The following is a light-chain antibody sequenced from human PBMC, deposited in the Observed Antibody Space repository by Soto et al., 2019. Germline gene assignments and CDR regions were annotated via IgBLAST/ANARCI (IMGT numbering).Light chain of an antibody. Sequence: QSVLTKPPSVSGAPGQRVTISCTGSSSNIGAGYDVHWYQQLPGRAPKLLIYGNTNRPSGVPDRFSGSKSGTSASLAITGLQAEDEADYYCLSFDSSLSVVFGGGTKLTVL. CDR1: SSNIGAGYD. J-gene: IGLJ2*01. CDR3: LSFDSSLSVV. CDR2: GNT. V-gene: IGLV1-40*01.